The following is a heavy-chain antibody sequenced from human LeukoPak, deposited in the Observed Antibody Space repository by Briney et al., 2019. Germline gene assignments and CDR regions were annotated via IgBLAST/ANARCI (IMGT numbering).Heavy chain of an antibody. CDR3: ARDQFASSSDF. V-gene: IGHV1-18*01. CDR2: ISAYNGNT. Sequence: ASVKVSCKASGYTFTTYGITWVRQAPGQGLEWMGWISAYNGNTNYAQKLQGRVTMTTDTSTSTAYMELRSLRSDDTAIYYCARDQFASSSDFWGQGTLVTVFS. D-gene: IGHD6-13*01. CDR1: GYTFTTYG. J-gene: IGHJ4*02.